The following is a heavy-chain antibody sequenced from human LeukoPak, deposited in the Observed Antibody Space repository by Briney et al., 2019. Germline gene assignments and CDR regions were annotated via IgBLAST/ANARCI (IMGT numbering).Heavy chain of an antibody. Sequence: GGSLRLSCAASGFTFSRSAMHWVRQAPGKGLEWVAIISYDGGNKYYADSVKGRFTISRDNSKNTLYLQMNSLRAEDTAVYYCARDRGQWELENWFDPWGQGTLVTVSS. V-gene: IGHV3-30*04. D-gene: IGHD1-26*01. CDR2: ISYDGGNK. CDR1: GFTFSRSA. CDR3: ARDRGQWELENWFDP. J-gene: IGHJ5*02.